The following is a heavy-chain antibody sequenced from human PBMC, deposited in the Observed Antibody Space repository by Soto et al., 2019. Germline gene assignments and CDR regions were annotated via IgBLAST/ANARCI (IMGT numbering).Heavy chain of an antibody. CDR2: ISATGETI. V-gene: IGHV3-11*01. CDR3: ASQLQGTRRKYYFHS. CDR1: GFNFSDFY. J-gene: IGHJ4*02. D-gene: IGHD1-26*01. Sequence: QVQLVESGGALVKPGGSLRLSCAASGFNFSDFYISWIRQAPGKGLEWVSFISATGETIYYAESVKGRFTISRDNAQNSLDLQFNSLRDENTAIYYCASQLQGTRRKYYFHSWGQGTLVTVS.